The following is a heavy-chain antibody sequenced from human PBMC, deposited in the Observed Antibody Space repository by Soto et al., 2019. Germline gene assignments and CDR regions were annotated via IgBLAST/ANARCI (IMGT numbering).Heavy chain of an antibody. J-gene: IGHJ6*02. CDR1: GGTFSSYT. V-gene: IGHV1-69*02. D-gene: IGHD2-21*02. CDR2: IIPLLGIA. CDR3: ERVGLVVTAIEGPYYYYGMDV. Sequence: QVQLVQSGAEVKKPGSSVKVSCKASGGTFSSYTISWVRQAPGQVLELMGRIIPLLGIANYAQKFQGRVTITADKSTSTDYMELSSRISEDTAVYYCERVGLVVTAIEGPYYYYGMDVWGQGTTVTVAS.